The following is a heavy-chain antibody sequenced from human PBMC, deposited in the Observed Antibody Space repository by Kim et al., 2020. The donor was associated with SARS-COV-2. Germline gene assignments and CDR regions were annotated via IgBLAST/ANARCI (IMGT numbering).Heavy chain of an antibody. CDR2: ISGDGGST. J-gene: IGHJ4*02. CDR3: AKDIGSSGWPGLFDY. CDR1: GFTFDDYA. V-gene: IGHV3-43*02. Sequence: GGSLRLSCAASGFTFDDYAMHWVRQAPGKGLEWVSLISGDGGSTYYADSVKGRFTISRDNSKNSLYLQMNSLRTEDTALYYCAKDIGSSGWPGLFDYWGQGTLVTVYS. D-gene: IGHD6-19*01.